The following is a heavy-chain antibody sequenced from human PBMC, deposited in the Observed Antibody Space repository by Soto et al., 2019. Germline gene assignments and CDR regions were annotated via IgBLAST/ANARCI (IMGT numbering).Heavy chain of an antibody. CDR1: GYDFSSYA. CDR2: INIGSGNT. V-gene: IGHV1-3*05. J-gene: IGHJ6*02. D-gene: IGHD5-12*01. Sequence: QVQLVQSGAEEKQPGASVRLSCKASGYDFSSYAMHWVRQAPGQRLEWMGWINIGSGNTEYSQNFQDRITITRDTSSRTVYMELNSLKSEDTAVYDCAREGGDCGYRLIYYYYIGLDVWGQGTMVTVSS. CDR3: AREGGDCGYRLIYYYYIGLDV.